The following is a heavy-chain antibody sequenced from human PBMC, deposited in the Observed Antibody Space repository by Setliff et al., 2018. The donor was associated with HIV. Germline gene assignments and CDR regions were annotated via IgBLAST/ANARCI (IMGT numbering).Heavy chain of an antibody. J-gene: IGHJ4*02. CDR1: GFTFSTYG. CDR3: ARRTLGFDAAGALDY. V-gene: IGHV3-48*04. D-gene: IGHD2-15*01. CDR2: ISSSGFPI. Sequence: PGGSLRLSCEASGFTFSTYGMNWVRHAPGKGLEWVAQISSSGFPIYYADSVRGRFTASRDDAGNSLFLQLKHLTAEDAAIYYCARRTLGFDAAGALDYWGQGTLVTVSS.